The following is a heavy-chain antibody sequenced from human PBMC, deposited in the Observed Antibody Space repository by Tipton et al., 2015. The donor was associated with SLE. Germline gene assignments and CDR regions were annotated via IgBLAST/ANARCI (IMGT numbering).Heavy chain of an antibody. CDR2: ISGSGGST. Sequence: SLRLSCAASGFTFSTYVMSWVRQAPGKGLEWVSGISGSGGSTDYADSVKGRFTISRDNAKNSLYLQMNSLRVEDTAVYYCARRDYYYYGMDVWGQGTTVTVSS. CDR3: ARRDYYYYGMDV. J-gene: IGHJ6*02. CDR1: GFTFSTYV. V-gene: IGHV3-23*01.